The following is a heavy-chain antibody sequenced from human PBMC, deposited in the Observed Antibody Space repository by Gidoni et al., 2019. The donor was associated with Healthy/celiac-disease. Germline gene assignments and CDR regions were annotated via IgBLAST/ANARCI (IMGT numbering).Heavy chain of an antibody. V-gene: IGHV1-8*01. D-gene: IGHD6-13*01. CDR3: ARAIYSSSWLGSGY. CDR2: MNPNSGNT. CDR1: GYTFTSYD. J-gene: IGHJ4*02. Sequence: QVQLVQSGAEVKKPGASVKVSCKASGYTFTSYDINWVRQAPGQGLEWMGWMNPNSGNTGYAHKFQGRVTMTRNTSISTAYMELSSLRSEDTAVYYCARAIYSSSWLGSGYWVQGTLVTVSS.